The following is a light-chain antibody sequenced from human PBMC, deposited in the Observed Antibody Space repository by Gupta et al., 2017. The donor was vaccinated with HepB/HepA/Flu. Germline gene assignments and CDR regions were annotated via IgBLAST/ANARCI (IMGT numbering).Light chain of an antibody. CDR2: SNN. J-gene: IGLJ2*01. V-gene: IGLV1-47*02. CDR1: RSNIGTNY. Sequence: QAVLTQPPSASGAPGQRVTISCSGSRSNIGTNYVYWYQQLPGTAPKLLIYSNNQRPSGVPDRFSGSKSGTSGSLAISGLRSEDEADYYCAAWDDSLSGLVFGGGTKLTVL. CDR3: AAWDDSLSGLV.